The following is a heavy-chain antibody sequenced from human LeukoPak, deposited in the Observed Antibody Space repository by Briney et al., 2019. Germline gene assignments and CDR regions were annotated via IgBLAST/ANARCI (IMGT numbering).Heavy chain of an antibody. V-gene: IGHV3-30*18. CDR3: AKTPRGIAAAGSAFDI. CDR2: ISYDGSNK. J-gene: IGHJ3*02. Sequence: PGGSLRLSCAASGVTFSSYGMHWVRQAPGKGLEWVAVISYDGSNKYYADSVKGRFTISRDNSKNTLYLQMNSLRAEDTAVYYCAKTPRGIAAAGSAFDIWGQGTMVTVSS. D-gene: IGHD6-13*01. CDR1: GVTFSSYG.